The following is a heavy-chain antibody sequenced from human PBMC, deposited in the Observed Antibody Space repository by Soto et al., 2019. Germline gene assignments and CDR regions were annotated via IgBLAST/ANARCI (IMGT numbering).Heavy chain of an antibody. J-gene: IGHJ4*02. CDR2: ISYDGSNK. V-gene: IGHV3-30-3*01. Sequence: GGSLRLSCAASGFTFSSYAMHWVRQAPGKGLEWVAVISYDGSNKYYADSVKGRFTISRDNSKNTLYLQMNSLRAEDTAVYYCAPGSRFGESIPVDYWGQGTLVTVSS. CDR1: GFTFSSYA. D-gene: IGHD3-10*01. CDR3: APGSRFGESIPVDY.